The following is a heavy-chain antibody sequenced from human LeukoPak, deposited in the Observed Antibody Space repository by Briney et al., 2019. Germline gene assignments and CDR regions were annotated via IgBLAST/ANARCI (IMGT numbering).Heavy chain of an antibody. Sequence: PGGSLRLSCAASGFTFSDYWMTWVRQAPGKGLEWVANIKQHGSEKNYVDSVKGRFTISRDNAKNSLYLQMNGLRAEDTAVYYCARGTGVDIWGQGTMVTVSS. V-gene: IGHV3-7*01. CDR1: GFTFSDYW. J-gene: IGHJ3*02. D-gene: IGHD1-14*01. CDR3: ARGTGVDI. CDR2: IKQHGSEK.